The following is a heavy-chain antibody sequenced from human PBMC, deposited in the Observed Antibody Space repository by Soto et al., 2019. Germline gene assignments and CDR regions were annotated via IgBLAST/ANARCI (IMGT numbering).Heavy chain of an antibody. V-gene: IGHV4-34*01. J-gene: IGHJ4*02. CDR2: INHSGST. CDR3: ARVQDSSSSDY. D-gene: IGHD6-6*01. CDR1: GGSLSGYY. Sequence: SETLSLTCAVYGGSLSGYYWSWIRQPPGKGLEWIGEINHSGSTNYNPSLKSRVTISVDTSKNQFSLKLSSVTAADTAVYYCARVQDSSSSDYWGQGTLVTVSS.